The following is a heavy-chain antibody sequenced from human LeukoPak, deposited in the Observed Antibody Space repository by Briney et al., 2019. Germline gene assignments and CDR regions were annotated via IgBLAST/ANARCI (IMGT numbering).Heavy chain of an antibody. Sequence: GGSLRLSCAASGFTFRIYSMNWVRQAPGTGLEWVSSIGPSSGDIHYADSVKGRFTISRDNDKNSLYLQMNSLRAEDTAVYYCARDRGARGRGLAWGQGTQVTASS. V-gene: IGHV3-21*01. J-gene: IGHJ5*02. CDR3: ARDRGARGRGLA. CDR2: IGPSSGDI. D-gene: IGHD3-10*01. CDR1: GFTFRIYS.